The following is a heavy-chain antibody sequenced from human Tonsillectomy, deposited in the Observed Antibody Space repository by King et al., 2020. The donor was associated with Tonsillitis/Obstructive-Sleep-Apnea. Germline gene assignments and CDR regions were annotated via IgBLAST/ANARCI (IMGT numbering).Heavy chain of an antibody. CDR1: GFTFSKYH. V-gene: IGHV3-21*01. D-gene: IGHD3-10*01. CDR3: VRADLDSGGYSWSFYYMDV. Sequence: VQLVESGGGLVKPGGSLRLSCATSGFTFSKYHMNWVRQAPGKGLEWVSSISSRSTYIYYADSVKGRFTISRDNTENSLFLQMDSLRAKDTALYYCVRADLDSGGYSWSFYYMDVWGKGTTVTVSS. J-gene: IGHJ6*03. CDR2: ISSRSTYI.